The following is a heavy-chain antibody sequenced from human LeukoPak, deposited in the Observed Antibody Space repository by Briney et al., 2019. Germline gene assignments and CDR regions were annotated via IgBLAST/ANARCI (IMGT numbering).Heavy chain of an antibody. CDR1: GYTFTSYS. J-gene: IGHJ4*02. CDR2: VNVYKDNT. V-gene: IGHV1-18*01. D-gene: IGHD6-19*01. CDR3: ARGSSIAVAGTYFDY. Sequence: AVTVSCKSSGYTFTSYSVSGVRQAPGQGLEWVGWVNVYKDNTNYAQNLQGRDTMTTETSTSTAYMELRSLRSDDTAVYYCARGSSIAVAGTYFDYWGQGTLVTVSS.